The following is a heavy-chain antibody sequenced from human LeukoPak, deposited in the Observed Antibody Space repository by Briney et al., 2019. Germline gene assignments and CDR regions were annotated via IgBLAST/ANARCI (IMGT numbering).Heavy chain of an antibody. D-gene: IGHD2-15*01. V-gene: IGHV4-59*08. CDR3: ARHTQVAASSFDY. CDR2: IYYSGST. Sequence: PSETLPLTCIVSGGSINSYYWSWIRQPPGKGLEWIAYIYYSGSTNYNPSLKSRFTISVDTSKNQFSLKLSSVTAADTAVYYCARHTQVAASSFDYWGRGTLVTVSS. CDR1: GGSINSYY. J-gene: IGHJ4*02.